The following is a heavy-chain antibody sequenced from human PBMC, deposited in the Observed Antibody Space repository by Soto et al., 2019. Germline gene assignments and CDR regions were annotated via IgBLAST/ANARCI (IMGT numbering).Heavy chain of an antibody. CDR1: GYSFTSYW. V-gene: IGHV5-51*01. Sequence: GESLKISCKGSGYSFTSYWIGWVRQMPGKGLEWMGIIYPGDSDTRYSPSFQGQVTISADKSISTAYLQWSSLKASDTAMYYCARPADCGGECYPPPEFDYWGQGTLVTVSS. CDR3: ARPADCGGECYPPPEFDY. D-gene: IGHD2-21*01. CDR2: IYPGDSDT. J-gene: IGHJ4*02.